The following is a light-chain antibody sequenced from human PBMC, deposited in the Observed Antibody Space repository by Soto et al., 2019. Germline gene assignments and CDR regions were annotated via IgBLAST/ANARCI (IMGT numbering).Light chain of an antibody. CDR1: QSISSY. J-gene: IGKJ5*01. V-gene: IGKV1-33*01. CDR2: DAS. Sequence: QSGSSLSESIGDRVTITCRASQSISSYLNWYQQKPGKAPKLLIYDASNLETGVPSRFSGSGSGTDFTFTISSLQPEDIATYYCQQYDNLPPIPFGQGTRLEIK. CDR3: QQYDNLPPIP.